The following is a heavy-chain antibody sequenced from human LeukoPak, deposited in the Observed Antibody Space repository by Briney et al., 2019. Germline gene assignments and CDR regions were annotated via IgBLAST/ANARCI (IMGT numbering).Heavy chain of an antibody. J-gene: IGHJ5*02. CDR3: ARGDYDFWSGSSHSWFDP. V-gene: IGHV1-2*02. CDR2: IDPNSGGT. CDR1: GYTFTSYG. Sequence: ASVKVSCKASGYTFTSYGISWVRQAPGQGLEWMGWIDPNSGGTNYAQKFQGRVTMTRDTSIRTAYMELSSLMSDDTAIYYCARGDYDFWSGSSHSWFDPWGQGSLVTVSS. D-gene: IGHD3-3*01.